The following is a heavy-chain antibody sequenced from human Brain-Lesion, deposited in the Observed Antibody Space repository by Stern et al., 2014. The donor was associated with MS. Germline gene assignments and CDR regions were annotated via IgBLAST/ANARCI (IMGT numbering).Heavy chain of an antibody. D-gene: IGHD6-19*01. J-gene: IGHJ4*02. Sequence: QLVESGPGLVKPSETLSLTCTVSGGSISSSNHYWGWIRQPPGKGLEWIGAIYYSGTTSYSPSLKSRVNISGDTSKNQFSLNLSSVTAADTAVYYCARLVAGFYFDFWGPGSPVTVSS. CDR3: ARLVAGFYFDF. CDR2: IYYSGTT. V-gene: IGHV4-39*01. CDR1: GGSISSSNHY.